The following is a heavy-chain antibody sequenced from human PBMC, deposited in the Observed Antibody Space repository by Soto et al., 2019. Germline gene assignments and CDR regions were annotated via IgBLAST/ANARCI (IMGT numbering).Heavy chain of an antibody. J-gene: IGHJ4*02. CDR1: GFTFSSYG. CDR3: AKESPYYDSSGPLGY. Sequence: VQLVESGGGVVQPGRSLRLSCAASGFTFSSYGMHWVRQAPGKGLEWVAVISYDGSNKYYADSVKGRFTISRDNSKNTLYLQMNSLRAEDTAVYYCAKESPYYDSSGPLGYWGQGTLVTVSS. CDR2: ISYDGSNK. V-gene: IGHV3-30*18. D-gene: IGHD3-22*01.